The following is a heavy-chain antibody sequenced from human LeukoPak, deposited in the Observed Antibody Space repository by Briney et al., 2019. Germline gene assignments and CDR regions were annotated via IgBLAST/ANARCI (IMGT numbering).Heavy chain of an antibody. CDR1: GGFISSYY. CDR2: IYYSGNT. CDR3: ARADSYGYQYYFDY. Sequence: SETLSLTCTVSGGFISSYYWSWIRQSPGKGLEWIGYIYYSGNTNYNPSLKSRVTISVDTSKNQFSLKLSSVTAADTAVYYCARADSYGYQYYFDYWGQGTLVTVSS. D-gene: IGHD5-18*01. V-gene: IGHV4-59*01. J-gene: IGHJ4*02.